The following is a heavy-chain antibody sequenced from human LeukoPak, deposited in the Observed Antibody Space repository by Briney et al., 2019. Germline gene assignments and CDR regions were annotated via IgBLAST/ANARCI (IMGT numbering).Heavy chain of an antibody. CDR3: ARGQYCYGSATDF. D-gene: IGHD3-10*01. J-gene: IGHJ4*02. Sequence: SETLSLTCAVYGGSFSGYYWTWIRQPPGKGLEWIGEINHGGSTNYNPSLKSRVTISVDTSKNQFSLNLNSVTAADTAVYYCARGQYCYGSATDFWGQGTLVTVSS. CDR2: INHGGST. CDR1: GGSFSGYY. V-gene: IGHV4-34*01.